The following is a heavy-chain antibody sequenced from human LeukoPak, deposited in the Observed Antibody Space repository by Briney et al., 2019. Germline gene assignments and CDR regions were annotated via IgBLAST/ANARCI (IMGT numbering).Heavy chain of an antibody. CDR3: SRENGAFSPFGY. CDR1: GGSISNTNW. CDR2: ISLTGLT. J-gene: IGHJ4*02. Sequence: SETLSLTCGVSGGSISNTNWWSWVRQPPGQGLEWIGEISLTGLTHYNPSLESRVTVSLDKSKNQLSLNLTSVTAADTAVYYGSRENGAFSPFGYWGQGTLVTVLS. V-gene: IGHV4-4*02. D-gene: IGHD2-8*01.